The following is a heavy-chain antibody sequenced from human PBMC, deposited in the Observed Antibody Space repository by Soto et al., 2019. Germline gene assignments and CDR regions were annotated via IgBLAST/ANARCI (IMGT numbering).Heavy chain of an antibody. V-gene: IGHV5-51*01. CDR1: GYSFTTYW. Sequence: GESLKISCKGSGYSFTTYWIGWVRQMPGKGLEWMGIIYPGDSDTRYSPSFQGQVTISADNSMSTAYLQWNRLKASDTAMYYCARTSWNLVDPYYFDFWGQGTLVTVSS. D-gene: IGHD1-1*01. J-gene: IGHJ4*02. CDR3: ARTSWNLVDPYYFDF. CDR2: IYPGDSDT.